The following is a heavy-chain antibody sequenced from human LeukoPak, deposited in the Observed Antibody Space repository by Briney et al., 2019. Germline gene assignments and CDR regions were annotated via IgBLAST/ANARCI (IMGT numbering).Heavy chain of an antibody. J-gene: IGHJ4*02. V-gene: IGHV3-23*01. D-gene: IGHD2-8*01. CDR2: ISASGGST. CDR1: GFTFSSYA. CDR3: AKGRVSDQ. Sequence: GGSLRLSCAASGFTFSSYAMSWVRQAPGKGLEWVSAISASGGSTYYADSVNGRSTISRDNSKNTLYLEMNSLRAEDTAIYYCAKGRVSDQWGRGTLVTVSS.